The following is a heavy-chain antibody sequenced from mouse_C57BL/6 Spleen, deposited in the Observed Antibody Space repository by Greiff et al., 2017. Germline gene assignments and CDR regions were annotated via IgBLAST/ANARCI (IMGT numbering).Heavy chain of an antibody. D-gene: IGHD2-3*01. J-gene: IGHJ2*01. Sequence: QVQLQQSGAELVRPGTSVKLSCKASGYTFTSYWMHWVKQRPGQGLEWIGVIDPSDSYTNYNQKFKGKATLTVDTSSSTAYMQLSSLTSEDSAVYYCARSDGHYFDYWGQGTTLTVSS. CDR2: IDPSDSYT. V-gene: IGHV1-59*01. CDR3: ARSDGHYFDY. CDR1: GYTFTSYW.